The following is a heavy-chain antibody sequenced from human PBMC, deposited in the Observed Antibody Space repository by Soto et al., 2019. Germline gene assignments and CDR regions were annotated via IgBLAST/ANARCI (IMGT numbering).Heavy chain of an antibody. CDR3: ARVCELDDFC. CDR2: IIPIFGTA. CDR1: GGTFSSYA. D-gene: IGHD3-3*01. V-gene: IGHV1-69*13. J-gene: IGHJ4*02. Sequence: SVKFSCKATGGTFSSYAIRWVRQAPGQGLEWMGGIIPIFGTANYAQKFQGRVTITADESTSTAYMELSSLRSEDTAVYYCARVCELDDFCWGQGTLVTVSS.